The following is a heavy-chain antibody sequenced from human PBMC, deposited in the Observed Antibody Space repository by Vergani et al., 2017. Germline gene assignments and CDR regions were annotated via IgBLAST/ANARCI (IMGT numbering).Heavy chain of an antibody. Sequence: EVQLLESGGGLVQPGGSLRLSCAASGFTFSSYWMSWVRQAPGKGLEWVANIKQDGSEKYYVDSVKGRFTISRDNAKNSLYLQMNSLRAEDTAVYFCAKTYYYDSSGYSAFDIWGQGTMVTVSS. J-gene: IGHJ3*02. V-gene: IGHV3-7*03. CDR3: AKTYYYDSSGYSAFDI. CDR1: GFTFSSYW. D-gene: IGHD3-22*01. CDR2: IKQDGSEK.